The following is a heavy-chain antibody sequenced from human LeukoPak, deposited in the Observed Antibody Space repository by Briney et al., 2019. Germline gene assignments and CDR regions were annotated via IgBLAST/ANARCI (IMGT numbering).Heavy chain of an antibody. CDR3: ARGLTIFGVVNTDAFDI. Sequence: ASVKVSCKASGYTFTSYGISWVRQAPGQGLEWMGWISAYNGNTNYAQKLQGRATMTTDTSTSTAYMELRSLRSDDTAVYYCARGLTIFGVVNTDAFDIWGQGTMVTVSS. J-gene: IGHJ3*02. D-gene: IGHD3-3*01. V-gene: IGHV1-18*01. CDR2: ISAYNGNT. CDR1: GYTFTSYG.